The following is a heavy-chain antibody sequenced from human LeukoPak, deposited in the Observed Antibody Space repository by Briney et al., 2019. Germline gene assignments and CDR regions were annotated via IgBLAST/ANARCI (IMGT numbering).Heavy chain of an antibody. V-gene: IGHV1-69*05. CDR3: ARDRGYSYGFDY. CDR2: IIPIFGTA. J-gene: IGHJ4*02. Sequence: SVKVSCKASGGTFSSYAISWVRQAPGQGLEWMGGIIPIFGTANYAQKFQGRVTITTDESTSTAYMELSSLRSEDTAVYYCARDRGYSYGFDYWGQGTLVTVSS. D-gene: IGHD5-18*01. CDR1: GGTFSSYA.